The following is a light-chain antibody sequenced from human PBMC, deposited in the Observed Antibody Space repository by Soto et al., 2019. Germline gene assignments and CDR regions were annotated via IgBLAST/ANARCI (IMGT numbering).Light chain of an antibody. CDR2: EVS. CDR1: SGDVGAYDY. Sequence: QSVLTQPASVSGSPGQSIVISCTGTSGDVGAYDYVSWYQHHPDKAPKLMIYEVSNRPSGVSDRFSGSKSVYTATLTISGLQAEDEADYYCASHTTSDTRVFGTGTKVTVL. CDR3: ASHTTSDTRV. V-gene: IGLV2-14*01. J-gene: IGLJ1*01.